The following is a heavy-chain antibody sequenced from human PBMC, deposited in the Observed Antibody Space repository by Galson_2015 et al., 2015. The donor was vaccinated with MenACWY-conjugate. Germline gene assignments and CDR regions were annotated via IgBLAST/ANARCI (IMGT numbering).Heavy chain of an antibody. Sequence: SLRLSCAASGITFSGYAMSWVRQAPGKGLEWVSSISTTGGTTYYADSVKGRFTISRDNSRNTLYLQMNSLRAGDTAVYYCAQGAGSRWFDPWGQGTLVIVSS. D-gene: IGHD3-10*01. V-gene: IGHV3-23*01. CDR2: ISTTGGTT. CDR1: GITFSGYA. CDR3: AQGAGSRWFDP. J-gene: IGHJ5*02.